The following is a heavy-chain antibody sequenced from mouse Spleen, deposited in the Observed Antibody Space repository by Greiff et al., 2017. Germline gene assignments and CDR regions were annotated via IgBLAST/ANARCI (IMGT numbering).Heavy chain of an antibody. J-gene: IGHJ2*01. Sequence: VQVVESGAELVRPGASVTLSCKASGYTFTDYEMHWVKQTPVHGLEWIGAIDPETGGTAYNQKFKGKAILTADKSSSTAYMELRSLTSEDSAVYYCTRRGHYFDYWGQGTTLTVSS. V-gene: IGHV1-15*01. CDR3: TRRGHYFDY. CDR1: GYTFTDYE. CDR2: IDPETGGT.